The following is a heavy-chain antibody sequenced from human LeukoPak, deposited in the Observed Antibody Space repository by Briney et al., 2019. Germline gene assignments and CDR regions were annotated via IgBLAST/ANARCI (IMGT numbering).Heavy chain of an antibody. V-gene: IGHV4-59*01. J-gene: IGHJ6*03. D-gene: IGHD3-22*01. CDR2: VYDNGDT. CDR3: ARLSDYDVDTSHYMDA. CDR1: GASISGYL. Sequence: SETLSLTCTVSGASISGYLWTWIRQPPGKGLEWIGYVYDNGDTNYHPSFTGRVSISVDVSKNQFSLKPTSVLAADTADYFCARLSDYDVDTSHYMDAWGKGTTVTVSS.